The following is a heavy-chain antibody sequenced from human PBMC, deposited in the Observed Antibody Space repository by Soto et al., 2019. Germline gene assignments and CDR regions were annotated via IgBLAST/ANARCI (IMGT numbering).Heavy chain of an antibody. CDR2: ISYDGSNK. D-gene: IGHD3-22*01. Sequence: GTRRLSGAAAGCSLSSYAMRWVRQAPGKGLEWVAVISYDGSNKYYADSVKGRFTISRDNSKNTLYLQMKSLRAEDTAVYYCARGYYDSSGYAFDYWGQGTLVTVSS. CDR3: ARGYYDSSGYAFDY. CDR1: GCSLSSYA. V-gene: IGHV3-30-3*01. J-gene: IGHJ4*02.